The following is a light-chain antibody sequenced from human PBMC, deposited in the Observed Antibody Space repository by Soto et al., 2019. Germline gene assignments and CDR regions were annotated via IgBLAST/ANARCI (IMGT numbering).Light chain of an antibody. CDR1: QSVSSSY. CDR2: GAS. V-gene: IGKV3-20*01. Sequence: EIVWTQSPGTLSLSPGERTTLSCRASQSVSSSYLAWYQRKPGQAPRLLIYGASSRATGIPDRFSGSGSGTDFTLAISRLEPEDFALYYCQQYGSPPFTFGGGTKVDIK. J-gene: IGKJ4*01. CDR3: QQYGSPPFT.